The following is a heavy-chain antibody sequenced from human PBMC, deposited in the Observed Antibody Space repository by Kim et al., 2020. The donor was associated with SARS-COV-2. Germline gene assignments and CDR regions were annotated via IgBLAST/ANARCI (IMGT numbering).Heavy chain of an antibody. J-gene: IGHJ4*02. Sequence: PSLKSRVPISVDTSKNQFSLKLSSVTAADTAVYYCAGARGGFGDASSLDYWGQGTLVTVSS. CDR3: AGARGGFGDASSLDY. D-gene: IGHD3-10*01. V-gene: IGHV4-59*01.